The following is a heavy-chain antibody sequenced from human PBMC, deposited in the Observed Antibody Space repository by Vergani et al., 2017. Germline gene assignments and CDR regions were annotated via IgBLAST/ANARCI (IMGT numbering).Heavy chain of an antibody. CDR3: AKELQQQVVVDY. CDR1: GFTFSSYA. Sequence: EVQLLESGGGLVQPGGSLRLSFAASGFTFSSYAMSWVRQAPGKGLEWGSAISGSGGSTYSADSVKGRFTISRDNSKNTLYLQMNSLRAEDTAVYYCAKELQQQVVVDYWGQGTLVTVSS. CDR2: ISGSGGST. V-gene: IGHV3-23*01. D-gene: IGHD6-13*01. J-gene: IGHJ4*02.